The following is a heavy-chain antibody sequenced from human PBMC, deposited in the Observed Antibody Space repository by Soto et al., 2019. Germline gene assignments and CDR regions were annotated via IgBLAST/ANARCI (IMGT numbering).Heavy chain of an antibody. V-gene: IGHV1-8*01. CDR3: ARRDGYHFNCLDS. CDR1: GYTFASYD. D-gene: IGHD2-21*01. CDR2: MNPNSNNT. Sequence: QVQLVQSGAEVKTPGASVKVSCKASGYTFASYDMNWVRQAPGQGLEWMGWMNPNSNNTGYAQKFQGRLTMTRDIALSIAHMELSSLRNEDTAVYYCARRDGYHFNCLDSWGQGTLVTVSA. J-gene: IGHJ5*01.